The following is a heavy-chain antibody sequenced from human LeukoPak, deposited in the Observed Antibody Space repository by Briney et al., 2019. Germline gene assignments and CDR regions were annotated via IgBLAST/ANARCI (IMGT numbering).Heavy chain of an antibody. D-gene: IGHD4-17*01. V-gene: IGHV3-30*04. CDR3: VRDLTYGARFDY. CDR1: GFTFTNYA. Sequence: PGGSLRLSCAVSGFTFTNYAMHWVRQAPGKGMEWVAGISSDGNDKYYGESAKGRLIISRDNFRNTVNLEMSRLRPEDSGLYYCVRDLTYGARFDYWGQGTLVTVSS. J-gene: IGHJ4*02. CDR2: ISSDGNDK.